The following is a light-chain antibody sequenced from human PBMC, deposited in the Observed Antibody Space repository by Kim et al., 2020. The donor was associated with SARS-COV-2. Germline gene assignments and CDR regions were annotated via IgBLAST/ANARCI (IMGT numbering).Light chain of an antibody. CDR2: GAS. J-gene: IGKJ2*01. V-gene: IGKV3-15*01. Sequence: EIVLTQSPATLSLSPGERATLSCRASQSVSSYLAWYQQKPGQAPRLLIYGASTRATGIPARFSGSGSGTEFTLIISSLQSEDFAVYYCQHYNNWPPETFGQGTKVDIK. CDR3: QHYNNWPPET. CDR1: QSVSSY.